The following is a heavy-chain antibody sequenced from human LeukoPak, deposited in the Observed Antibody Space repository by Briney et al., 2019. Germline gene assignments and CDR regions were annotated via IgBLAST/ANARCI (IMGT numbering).Heavy chain of an antibody. J-gene: IGHJ4*02. CDR1: GFTFSTYW. V-gene: IGHV3-7*01. CDR2: IKKDGSEK. Sequence: GGSLRLSCAASGFTFSTYWMSWVRQARGKGLEWVADIKKDGSEKHYVDSVKGRFTISRDNAKNSLYLQMNSLRAEDTAVYYCALNMVRGQIFDYWGQGTLVTVSS. D-gene: IGHD3-10*01. CDR3: ALNMVRGQIFDY.